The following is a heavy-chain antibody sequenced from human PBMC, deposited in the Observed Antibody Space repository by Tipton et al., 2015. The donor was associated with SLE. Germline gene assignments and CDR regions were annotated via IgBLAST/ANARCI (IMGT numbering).Heavy chain of an antibody. D-gene: IGHD6-13*01. CDR3: ARAFASGSWERDAFDI. V-gene: IGHV3-7*03. Sequence: SLRLSCAASGFTFSSYWMSWVRQVPGKGLEWVANIKQDGSERYYVDSVKGRFTISRDNAKNSLYLQMISLRAEDTALYFCARAFASGSWERDAFDIWGPGTMVTVSS. J-gene: IGHJ3*02. CDR1: GFTFSSYW. CDR2: IKQDGSER.